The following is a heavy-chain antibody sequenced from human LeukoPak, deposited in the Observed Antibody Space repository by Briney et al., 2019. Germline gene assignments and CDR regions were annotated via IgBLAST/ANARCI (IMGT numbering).Heavy chain of an antibody. J-gene: IGHJ6*03. CDR3: ARGVSSSPYYYYYMDV. CDR2: IYTSGST. V-gene: IGHV4-4*07. Sequence: SETLSLTCTVSGGSISNYYWSWIRQPAGKGLEWIGRIYTSGSTNYNPSLKSRVTMSVDTSKNQFSLKLSSVTAADTAVYYCARGVSSSPYYYYYMDVWGKGTTVTVSS. CDR1: GGSISNYY. D-gene: IGHD6-6*01.